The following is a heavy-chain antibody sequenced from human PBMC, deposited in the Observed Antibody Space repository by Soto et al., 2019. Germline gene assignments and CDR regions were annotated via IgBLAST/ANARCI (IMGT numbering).Heavy chain of an antibody. CDR1: GFTFTNAW. CDR2: IXXKXXXXXT. V-gene: IGHV3-15*01. D-gene: IGHD6-19*01. J-gene: IGHJ4*02. CDR3: STGAVTGTGY. Sequence: PGVSLRLSCAASGFTFTNAWMSWVRQAPGKGLXWVXLIXXKXXXXXTXXAAPVKGRFTISRDDSKNTLYLQMNSLKTEDTAVYYCSTGAVTGTGYWGQGTLVTVSS.